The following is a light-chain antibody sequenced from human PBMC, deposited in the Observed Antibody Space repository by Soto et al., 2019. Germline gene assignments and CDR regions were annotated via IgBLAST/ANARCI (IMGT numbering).Light chain of an antibody. Sequence: EIVMTQSPATLSVSPGERATLSCRASQSVSSNLAWYQQKPGQDPRLLIYGASTRATGIPARFSGSGSGTEFTLTISSLQSEDFAVYYCQQYDSLPPWTFGQGTRVEVK. CDR3: QQYDSLPPWT. CDR1: QSVSSN. CDR2: GAS. V-gene: IGKV3-15*01. J-gene: IGKJ1*01.